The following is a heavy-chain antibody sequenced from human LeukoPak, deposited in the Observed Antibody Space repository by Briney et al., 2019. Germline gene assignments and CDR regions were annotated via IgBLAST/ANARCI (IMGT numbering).Heavy chain of an antibody. V-gene: IGHV1-8*01. CDR2: MNPNSGNT. CDR1: GYTFTSYD. CDR3: ARGRVAAAGKRMDV. J-gene: IGHJ6*02. Sequence: ASVKVSCKASGYTFTSYDINWVRQATGQGLEWMGWMNPNSGNTGYAQKFQGRVTMTRNTSISTAYMELSSLRPEDTAVYYCARGRVAAAGKRMDVWGQGTTVTVSS. D-gene: IGHD6-13*01.